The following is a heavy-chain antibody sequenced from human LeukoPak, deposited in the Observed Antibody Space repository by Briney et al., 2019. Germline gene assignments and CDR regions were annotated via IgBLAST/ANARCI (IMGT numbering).Heavy chain of an antibody. CDR1: GFTFSSYG. J-gene: IGHJ4*02. CDR3: ARAAHYDSSGYYYGIDF. V-gene: IGHV3-33*01. D-gene: IGHD3-22*01. Sequence: PGRSLRLSCAASGFTFSSYGMHWVRQAPGKGLEWLAVIWSDGSNKYYADSAKGRFTISRDNSKNTLYLQMNNLRAEDTAVYYCARAAHYDSSGYYYGIDFWGQGTLVTVSS. CDR2: IWSDGSNK.